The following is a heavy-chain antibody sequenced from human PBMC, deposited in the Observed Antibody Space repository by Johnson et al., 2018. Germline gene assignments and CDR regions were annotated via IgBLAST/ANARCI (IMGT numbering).Heavy chain of an antibody. V-gene: IGHV3-20*04. CDR2: INWNGGST. D-gene: IGHD3-22*01. Sequence: VQLVQSGGGVVRPGWSLRLSCAASGFTFDDYGMSWVRQAPGKGLEWVSGINWNGGSTGYADSVKGRFTVSRDNAKNSLYLQMNSLRAEDTALYYCFLDYDSSGYPSWGQGTMVTVSS. CDR1: GFTFDDYG. J-gene: IGHJ3*01. CDR3: FLDYDSSGYPS.